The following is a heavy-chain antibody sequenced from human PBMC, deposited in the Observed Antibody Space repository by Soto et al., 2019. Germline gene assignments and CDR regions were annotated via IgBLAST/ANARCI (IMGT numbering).Heavy chain of an antibody. CDR2: INAGNGNT. CDR3: ARGLNGYLHYFDY. CDR1: GYTFTTYA. D-gene: IGHD5-18*01. V-gene: IGHV1-3*01. J-gene: IGHJ4*02. Sequence: GASVKVSCKASGYTFTTYAMHWVRQAPGQRLEWMGWINAGNGNTKYSQKYQGRVTITRDTSASTAYMELSSLSFEDTAVYYCARGLNGYLHYFDYWGQGTLVTVSS.